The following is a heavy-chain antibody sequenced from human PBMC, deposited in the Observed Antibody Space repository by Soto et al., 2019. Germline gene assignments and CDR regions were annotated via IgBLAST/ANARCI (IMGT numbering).Heavy chain of an antibody. D-gene: IGHD5-18*01. CDR3: TSQEGYRSSIGAFDY. CDR2: ISYDGSNE. V-gene: IGHV3-30-3*01. J-gene: IGHJ4*02. Sequence: GGSLRLSCAASGFSFSSYAMHWVRQAPGKGLEWVAGISYDGSNEYYADSVKGRFTISRDNSKNTLYLQKNGLRVEDTAVYYCTSQEGYRSSIGAFDYWGQGTLVTVSS. CDR1: GFSFSSYA.